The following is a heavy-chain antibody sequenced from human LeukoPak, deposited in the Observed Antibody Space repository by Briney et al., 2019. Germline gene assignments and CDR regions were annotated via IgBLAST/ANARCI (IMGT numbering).Heavy chain of an antibody. V-gene: IGHV4-39*01. Sequence: SETLSLTCTVSGGSIGSSSYYWGWLRQPPGKGLEWIGSIYYSGSTSYNPSLKSRVTISEDMSKNQFSRRLRSVTAADTAVYHCARGQVGATLDFWGQGTPVSVSS. CDR3: ARGQVGATLDF. J-gene: IGHJ4*02. CDR2: IYYSGST. CDR1: GGSIGSSSYY. D-gene: IGHD1-26*01.